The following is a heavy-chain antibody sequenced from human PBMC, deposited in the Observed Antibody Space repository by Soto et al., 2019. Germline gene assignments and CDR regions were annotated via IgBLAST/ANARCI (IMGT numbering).Heavy chain of an antibody. Sequence: GASVKVSCKASGYTFTSYGISWVRQAPGQGLEWMGWISAYNGNTNYAQKLQGRVTMTTDTSTSTAYMELRSLRSDDTAVYYCARATYYDFWSGCYTVDWYYYYGMDVWGQGTTVTVSS. V-gene: IGHV1-18*01. D-gene: IGHD3-3*01. CDR2: ISAYNGNT. CDR3: ARATYYDFWSGCYTVDWYYYYGMDV. J-gene: IGHJ6*02. CDR1: GYTFTSYG.